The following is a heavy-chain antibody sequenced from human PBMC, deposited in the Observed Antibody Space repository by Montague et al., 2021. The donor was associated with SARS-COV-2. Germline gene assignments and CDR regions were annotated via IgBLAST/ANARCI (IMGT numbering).Heavy chain of an antibody. CDR1: GDSISYFY. Sequence: SETLSLTRTVSGDSISYFYWSWIRQPAGKGLEWIGRVSASGSTNYNPSLNSRVTVSVDTSKKQFSLRLSPVTAADTAVYYCARDVVAAPGTFDYWGQGALVTVSS. V-gene: IGHV4-4*07. CDR3: ARDVVAAPGTFDY. D-gene: IGHD6-13*01. CDR2: VSASGST. J-gene: IGHJ4*02.